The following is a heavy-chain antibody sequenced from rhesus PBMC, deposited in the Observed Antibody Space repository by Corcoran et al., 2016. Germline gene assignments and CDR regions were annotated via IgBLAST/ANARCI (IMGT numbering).Heavy chain of an antibody. V-gene: IGHV4-106*01. D-gene: IGHD3-16*01. CDR2: IFGSGGAT. Sequence: QVQLQESGPGLVKPSETLSLTCAVSGGSISDDYYWSWIRQPPGKGLEWIGYIFGSGGATNYNPSLKNRVTISIDMSKNPFSLKLNSVTAADTAMYYCARPYSGSYYRFDVWGAGVLVTVSS. CDR1: GGSISDDYY. CDR3: ARPYSGSYYRFDV. J-gene: IGHJ5-1*01.